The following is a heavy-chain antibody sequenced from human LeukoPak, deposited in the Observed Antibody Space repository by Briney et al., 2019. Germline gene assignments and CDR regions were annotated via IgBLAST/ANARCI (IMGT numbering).Heavy chain of an antibody. V-gene: IGHV3-30-3*01. CDR3: VRAMDV. CDR1: GFDFHNYV. Sequence: PGGSLRLSCAASGFDFHNYVIHWVRQAPGKGLEWVAVISYDVNIKYHADSVKGRFTISRDSSSKTVYLQMNSLRTEDTAVYYCVRAMDVWGQGTTVTVSS. CDR2: ISYDVNIK. J-gene: IGHJ6*02.